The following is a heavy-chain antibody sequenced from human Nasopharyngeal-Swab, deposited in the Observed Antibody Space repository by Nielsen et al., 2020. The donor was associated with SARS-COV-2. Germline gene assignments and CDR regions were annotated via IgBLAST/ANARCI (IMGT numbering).Heavy chain of an antibody. D-gene: IGHD7-27*01. V-gene: IGHV3-21*04. CDR2: ISSSSSYI. CDR3: AKVVRGWGSAFGS. Sequence: GESLKISCAASGFTFSSYSMNWVRQAPGKGLEWVSSISSSSSYIYYADSVKGRFTISRDNSKNTMYLQMNSLRAEDTAGYYCAKVVRGWGSAFGSWGQGTLVTVSS. CDR1: GFTFSSYS. J-gene: IGHJ5*01.